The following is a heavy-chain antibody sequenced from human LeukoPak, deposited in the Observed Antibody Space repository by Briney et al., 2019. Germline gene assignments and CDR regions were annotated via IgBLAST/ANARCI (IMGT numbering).Heavy chain of an antibody. V-gene: IGHV1-69*05. D-gene: IGHD3-16*01. CDR3: AREMGGVNAKYYMDV. CDR1: GGTFSSYS. CDR2: IIPIFGTA. J-gene: IGHJ6*03. Sequence: EASVKVSCTASGGTFSSYSLSWVRQAPGQGLEWMGGIIPIFGTANYAQKLQGRVTITTDESTSTAYMELSSLRPEDTAVYYCAREMGGVNAKYYMDVWGKGTTVTVSS.